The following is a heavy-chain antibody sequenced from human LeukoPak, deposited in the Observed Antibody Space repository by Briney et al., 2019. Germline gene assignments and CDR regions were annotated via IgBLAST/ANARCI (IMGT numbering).Heavy chain of an antibody. D-gene: IGHD3-22*01. CDR3: ARQTYYYDSSGFDY. CDR2: ITSSGSTI. Sequence: GGSLRLSCAASGFTFSDYYMNWIRQAPGKGLEGVSYITSSGSTIYYADSVKGRFTISRDKAKNSLYLQMNSLRAEDTAVYYCARQTYYYDSSGFDYWGQGTLVTVSS. CDR1: GFTFSDYY. V-gene: IGHV3-11*01. J-gene: IGHJ4*02.